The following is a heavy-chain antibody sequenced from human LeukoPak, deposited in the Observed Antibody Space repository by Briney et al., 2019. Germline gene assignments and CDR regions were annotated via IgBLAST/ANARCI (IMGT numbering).Heavy chain of an antibody. CDR3: ARDNRVATIPFDY. V-gene: IGHV1-69*05. CDR2: IIPIFGTA. J-gene: IGHJ4*02. Sequence: SVKVSCKASGGTFSSYAISWVRQAPGQGLEWMGRIIPIFGTANYAQKFQGRVTITTDESTSTAYMELSSLRSEDTAVYYCARDNRVATIPFDYWGQGTLVTVSS. CDR1: GGTFSSYA. D-gene: IGHD5-12*01.